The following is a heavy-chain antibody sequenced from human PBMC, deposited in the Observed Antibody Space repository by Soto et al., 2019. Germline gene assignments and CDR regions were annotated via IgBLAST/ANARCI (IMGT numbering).Heavy chain of an antibody. CDR1: GYSFTSYW. V-gene: IGHV5-51*01. D-gene: IGHD6-13*01. CDR3: ARSPYSSSLPYYYYGMDV. CDR2: IYPGDSDT. J-gene: IGHJ6*02. Sequence: GESLKISCKGSGYSFTSYWIGWVRQMPGKGLEWMGIIYPGDSDTRYSPSFQGQVTISADKSISTAYLQWSSLKASDTAMYYCARSPYSSSLPYYYYGMDVCGQRTTVAVAS.